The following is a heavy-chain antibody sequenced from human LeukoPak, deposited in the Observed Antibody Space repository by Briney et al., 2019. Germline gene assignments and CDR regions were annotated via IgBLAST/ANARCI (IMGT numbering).Heavy chain of an antibody. V-gene: IGHV4-39*07. J-gene: IGHJ3*02. CDR2: IYSSGST. D-gene: IGHD3-10*01. Sequence: GSLRLSCAASGFTFSSYGMHWIRQPPGKTLEWIGSIYSSGSTYYNSSLKSRVIILIDTAKNHFSLNLSSVTAADTAVYYCARSDGYGLVGIWGQGTMVTVSS. CDR1: GFTFSSYG. CDR3: ARSDGYGLVGI.